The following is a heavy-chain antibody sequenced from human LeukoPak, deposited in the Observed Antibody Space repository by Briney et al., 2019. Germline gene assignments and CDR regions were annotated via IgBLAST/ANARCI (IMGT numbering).Heavy chain of an antibody. V-gene: IGHV4-34*01. D-gene: IGHD5-12*01. Sequence: SETLSLTCGVYGGSLSFYYWSWIRQPPGKGLEWIGEINHSGSTYYNPSLKSRVTISVDTSKNQFSLKLSSVTAADTAVYYCARKALVAWLRRGVYFDYWGQGTLVTVSS. CDR1: GGSLSFYY. J-gene: IGHJ4*02. CDR2: INHSGST. CDR3: ARKALVAWLRRGVYFDY.